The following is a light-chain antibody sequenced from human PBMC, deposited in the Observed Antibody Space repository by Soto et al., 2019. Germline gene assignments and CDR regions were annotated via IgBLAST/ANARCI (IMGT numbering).Light chain of an antibody. CDR3: QHYNSYSEA. CDR2: DAS. Sequence: GDRVTITCLASETISSWLAWYQQKEGKAPKLLMYDASTLESGVPPRFSGSRSGTEFTLTISSLQPDDFATYYCQHYNSYSEAFGQGTKVDI. V-gene: IGKV1-5*01. CDR1: ETISSW. J-gene: IGKJ1*01.